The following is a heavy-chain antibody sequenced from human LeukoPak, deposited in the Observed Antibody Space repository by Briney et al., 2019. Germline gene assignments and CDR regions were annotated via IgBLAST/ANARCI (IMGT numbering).Heavy chain of an antibody. CDR2: IRSDGSNK. Sequence: GGSLRLSCAASRFTFRTYGMHWVRQAPGKGLEWVAFIRSDGSNKYYADSVKGRFTISRDNSKNTLYLQMNSLRAEDTAVYYCAKEGVQLEKTLDYWGQGTLVTVSS. V-gene: IGHV3-30*02. J-gene: IGHJ4*02. D-gene: IGHD1-1*01. CDR3: AKEGVQLEKTLDY. CDR1: RFTFRTYG.